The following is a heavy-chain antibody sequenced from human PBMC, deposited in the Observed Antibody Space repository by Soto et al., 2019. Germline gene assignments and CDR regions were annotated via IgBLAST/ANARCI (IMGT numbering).Heavy chain of an antibody. CDR2: INPNSGGT. CDR3: ARSGEIGGSYLYYDGMDV. V-gene: IGHV1-2*02. D-gene: IGHD1-26*01. J-gene: IGHJ6*02. Sequence: QVQLVQSGAEVKKPGASVKVSCKASGYTFTGYYMHWVRQAPGQGLEWMGWINPNSGGTNYAQKFKGRVTMTRDTSISTAYMELSRLRSDDTSVYSCARSGEIGGSYLYYDGMDVWGQGTTVTV. CDR1: GYTFTGYY.